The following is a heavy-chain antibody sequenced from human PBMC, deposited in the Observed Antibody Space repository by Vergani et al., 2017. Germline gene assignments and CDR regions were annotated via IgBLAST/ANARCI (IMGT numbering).Heavy chain of an antibody. CDR2: IYHSGST. J-gene: IGHJ4*02. CDR3: DRDRGYSFVLDY. CDR1: GGSISSGGYS. D-gene: IGHD5-18*01. V-gene: IGHV4-30-2*01. Sequence: QLQLQESGSGLVKPSQTLSLTCAVSGGSISSGGYSWSWIRQPPGKGLEWIGSIYHSGSTYYNPSLKSRGTISVDRSKNQFSLKLSSVTAADTAVYYRDRDRGYSFVLDYWGQGTLVTVSA.